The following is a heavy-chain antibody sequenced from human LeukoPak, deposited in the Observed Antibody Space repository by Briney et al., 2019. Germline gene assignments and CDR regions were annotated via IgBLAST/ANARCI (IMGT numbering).Heavy chain of an antibody. J-gene: IGHJ4*02. CDR3: ATPNLYYDSSGYDY. Sequence: ASVKVSCKVSGYTLTELSMHWVRQAPGKGLEWMGGFDPEDGETIYAQKFQGRVTMTEDTSTDTAYMELSRLRSEDTAVYYCATPNLYYDSSGYDYWGQGTLVTVSS. CDR2: FDPEDGET. D-gene: IGHD3-22*01. CDR1: GYTLTELS. V-gene: IGHV1-24*01.